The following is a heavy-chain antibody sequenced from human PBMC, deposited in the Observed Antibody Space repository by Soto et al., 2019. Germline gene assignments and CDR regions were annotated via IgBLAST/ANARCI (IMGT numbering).Heavy chain of an antibody. CDR2: SSSRSSTI. CDR1: GFTFSDYY. CDR3: ASGTNGAFFVY. Sequence: QVQLVEAGGGLVKPGGSLRLSCAASGFTFSDYYMSWIRQAPGKGLEWVSYSSSRSSTIFYADSVKGRFTISRDNVKKSLYLQMNSLRAEDTAVYYCASGTNGAFFVYWGQGILVTVSS. D-gene: IGHD2-8*01. J-gene: IGHJ4*02. V-gene: IGHV3-11*01.